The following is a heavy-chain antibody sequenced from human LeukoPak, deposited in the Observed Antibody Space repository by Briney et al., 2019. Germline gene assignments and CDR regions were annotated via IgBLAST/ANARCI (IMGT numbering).Heavy chain of an antibody. V-gene: IGHV3-53*01. CDR1: GFTVSSNY. CDR3: ARDVVGATYFD. D-gene: IGHD1-26*01. J-gene: IGHJ4*02. CDR2: IYSGGST. Sequence: GGSLRLSCAASGFTVSSNYMTWVRQAPGKGLEWVSIIYSGGSTSYADSAKGRFTISRDNSKNTLYLQMNSLRAEDTAVYYCARDVVGATYFDWGQGTLVTVSS.